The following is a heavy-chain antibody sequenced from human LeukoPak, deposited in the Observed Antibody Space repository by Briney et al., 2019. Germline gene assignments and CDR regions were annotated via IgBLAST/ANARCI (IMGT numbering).Heavy chain of an antibody. CDR2: MSYDGRYR. V-gene: IGHV3-30*03. CDR3: ARSELYYGSESYYHLDY. Sequence: PGGPLRLSCTTSGFTFDFYAMHWVRQAPGKGLEWVAVMSYDGRYRYYADSAKGRFTISRDNSKRTLYLEMSSLRPEDTALYYCARSELYYGSESYYHLDYWGHGTLVTVSS. J-gene: IGHJ4*01. D-gene: IGHD3-10*01. CDR1: GFTFDFYA.